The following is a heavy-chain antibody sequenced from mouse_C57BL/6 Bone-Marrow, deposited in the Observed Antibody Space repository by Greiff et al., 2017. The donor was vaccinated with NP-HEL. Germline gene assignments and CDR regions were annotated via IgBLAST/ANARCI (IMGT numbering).Heavy chain of an antibody. V-gene: IGHV2-6-1*01. Sequence: VMLVESGPGLVAPSQSLSITCTVSGFSLTSYGVHWVRQPPGKGLEWLVVIWSDGSTTYNSALKSRLSISKDNSKSQVFLKMNSLQTDDTAMYYCARHDYYGRRAMDYWGQGTSVTVSS. CDR2: IWSDGST. CDR1: GFSLTSYG. D-gene: IGHD1-1*01. CDR3: ARHDYYGRRAMDY. J-gene: IGHJ4*01.